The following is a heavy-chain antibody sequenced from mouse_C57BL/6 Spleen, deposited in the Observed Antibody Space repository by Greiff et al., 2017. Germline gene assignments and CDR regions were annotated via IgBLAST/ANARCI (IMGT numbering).Heavy chain of an antibody. D-gene: IGHD4-1*01. Sequence: QVQLQRSGPGLVPPSQSLSITCTVPGFSLTSYGVHWVRPSPGKCLEWLGVVWSGGSTDYNAAFISRLSIRKDNSKGQVFFKMNSLQADDTAIYYGASQLTGIPYYAMDYWGQGTADTVSS. V-gene: IGHV2-2*01. CDR3: ASQLTGIPYYAMDY. CDR2: VWSGGST. CDR1: GFSLTSYG. J-gene: IGHJ4*01.